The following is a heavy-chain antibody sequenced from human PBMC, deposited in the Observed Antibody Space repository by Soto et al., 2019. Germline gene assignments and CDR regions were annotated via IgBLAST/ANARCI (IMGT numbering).Heavy chain of an antibody. V-gene: IGHV3-30*18. D-gene: IGHD1-1*01. CDR2: TSYDGNNE. CDR3: AKDKGVFNWATSYFDY. CDR1: GFTFSNYA. J-gene: IGHJ4*02. Sequence: PGGSLRFSCAASGFTFSNYAMHWVRQAPGKGLEWVAPTSYDGNNEYYTDSVKGRFTISRDNSKNTLFLQMNSPRPEDTAVYYCAKDKGVFNWATSYFDYWGQGALVTVSS.